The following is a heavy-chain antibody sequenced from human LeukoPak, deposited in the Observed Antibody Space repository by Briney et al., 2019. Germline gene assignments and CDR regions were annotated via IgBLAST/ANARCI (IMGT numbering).Heavy chain of an antibody. CDR1: GFTFNRFY. J-gene: IGHJ6*02. D-gene: IGHD3-3*01. V-gene: IGHV3-64*04. CDR2: ISSNGATT. Sequence: GGSLRLSCSASGFTFNRFYLHWVRQAPGKGLEFVSHISSNGATTYYADSVKGRFTISRDNSKNTMYLQMNSLRAEDTAVYYCARPLRINCGMDVWGQGTTVTVSS. CDR3: ARPLRINCGMDV.